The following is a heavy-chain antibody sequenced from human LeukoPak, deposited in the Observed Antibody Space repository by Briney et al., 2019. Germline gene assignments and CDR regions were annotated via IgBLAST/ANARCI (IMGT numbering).Heavy chain of an antibody. CDR3: ANQAGIIDY. Sequence: GGSLRLSCAASGFTFSSYAMHWVRQAPGKGLEWVAVISYDGSNKYYADSVKGRFTISRDNSKNTLYLQMNSLRAEDTAVYYCANQAGIIDYWGRGTLVTVSS. D-gene: IGHD6-19*01. J-gene: IGHJ4*02. CDR1: GFTFSSYA. V-gene: IGHV3-30-3*01. CDR2: ISYDGSNK.